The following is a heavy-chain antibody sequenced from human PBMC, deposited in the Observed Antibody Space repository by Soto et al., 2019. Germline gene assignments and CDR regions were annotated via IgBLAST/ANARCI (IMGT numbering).Heavy chain of an antibody. CDR1: GFTFSSYA. J-gene: IGHJ4*02. CDR3: AKVGRGGYCSGGSCYDFDY. Sequence: GGSLRLSCAASGFTFSSYAMSWVRQAPGKGLEWVSAISGSGGSTYYADSVKGRFTISRDNSKNTLYLQMNSLRAEDTAVYYCAKVGRGGYCSGGSCYDFDYWGQGTLVTVSS. V-gene: IGHV3-23*01. CDR2: ISGSGGST. D-gene: IGHD2-15*01.